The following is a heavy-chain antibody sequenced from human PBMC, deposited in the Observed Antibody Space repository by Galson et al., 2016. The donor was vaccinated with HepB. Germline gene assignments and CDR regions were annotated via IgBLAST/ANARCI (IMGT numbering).Heavy chain of an antibody. CDR3: AKEGRDILTGYYNGDAFDI. D-gene: IGHD3-9*01. Sequence: SLRLSCAASGFTFSIFAMNWVRQAPGKGLEWVSGISDNGGSTYYVDSVKGRFTISRDNSKNTLYLQMNSLRAEDTAVYYCAKEGRDILTGYYNGDAFDIWGQGTMVTVSS. CDR1: GFTFSIFA. V-gene: IGHV3-23*01. CDR2: ISDNGGST. J-gene: IGHJ3*02.